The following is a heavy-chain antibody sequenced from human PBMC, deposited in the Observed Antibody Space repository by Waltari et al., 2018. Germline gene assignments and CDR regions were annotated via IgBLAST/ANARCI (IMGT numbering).Heavy chain of an antibody. CDR3: ARAAYSSGWYGVDY. Sequence: QVQLVQSGAEVKKPGSSVKVSCKASGGTFSSYAISWVRQAPGQGLEWMGGIIPICGTANDAQKFQGRVTITADESTSTAYMELSSLRSEDTAVYYCARAAYSSGWYGVDYWGQGTLVTVSS. V-gene: IGHV1-69*01. CDR1: GGTFSSYA. D-gene: IGHD6-19*01. CDR2: IIPICGTA. J-gene: IGHJ4*02.